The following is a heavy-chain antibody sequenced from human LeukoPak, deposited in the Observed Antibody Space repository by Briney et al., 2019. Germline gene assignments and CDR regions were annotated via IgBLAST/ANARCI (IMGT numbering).Heavy chain of an antibody. CDR3: ARGSTYDDSSGKVPFDY. CDR2: ISSSSSTI. CDR1: GFTFSTDS. V-gene: IGHV3-48*01. Sequence: GGSLRLSCAASGFTFSTDSMNWVRQAPGKGLEWVSYISSSSSTIYYADSVKGRFTISRDNANNSLYLQMNSLRAEDTAVYYCARGSTYDDSSGKVPFDYWGEESLVTVSS. D-gene: IGHD3-22*01. J-gene: IGHJ4*02.